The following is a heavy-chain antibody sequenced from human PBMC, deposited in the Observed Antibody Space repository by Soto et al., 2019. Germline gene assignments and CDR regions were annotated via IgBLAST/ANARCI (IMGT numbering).Heavy chain of an antibody. D-gene: IGHD5-12*01. Sequence: SETLSLTCPVSGGSIGSFYWSWIRQSPGHGLEWICYIYYTGATSYNPSLHSRVNIALDTSKNQGSLNLTSVTAVDTAVYFCARDDGYTGNEWGQGSLATVSS. CDR3: ARDDGYTGNE. CDR2: IYYTGAT. J-gene: IGHJ4*02. CDR1: GGSIGSFY. V-gene: IGHV4-4*08.